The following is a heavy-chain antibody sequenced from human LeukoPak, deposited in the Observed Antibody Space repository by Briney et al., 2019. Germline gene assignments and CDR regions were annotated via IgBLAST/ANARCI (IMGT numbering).Heavy chain of an antibody. J-gene: IGHJ4*02. CDR3: ARGPVGA. Sequence: PSETLSLTCAVYGGSFSGYYWSWIRQPPGKGLEWIGEINHSGSTNYNPSLKSRVTISVDTSKNQFSLKLSSVTAADMAVYYCARGPVGAWGQGTLVTVSS. CDR2: INHSGST. CDR1: GGSFSGYY. V-gene: IGHV4-34*01. D-gene: IGHD1-26*01.